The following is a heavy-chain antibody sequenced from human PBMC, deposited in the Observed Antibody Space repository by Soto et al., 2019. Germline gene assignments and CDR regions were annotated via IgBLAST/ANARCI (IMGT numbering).Heavy chain of an antibody. CDR3: ARETGLRSSGWSYYFDF. CDR1: GFTLSRYS. Sequence: EVQLVESGGGMVQPGGSLRVSCAASGFTLSRYSMHWVRQAPGKGLEWVSYIRGSGGTIYYADYVKGRFTISRDNAKNSLSVQMNSLRDEATAVYFGARETGLRSSGWSYYFDFWGQGTRVTVSS. CDR2: IRGSGGTI. D-gene: IGHD6-19*01. J-gene: IGHJ4*02. V-gene: IGHV3-48*02.